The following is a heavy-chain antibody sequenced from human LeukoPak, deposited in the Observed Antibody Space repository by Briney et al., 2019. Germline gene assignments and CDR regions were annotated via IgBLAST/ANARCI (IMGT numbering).Heavy chain of an antibody. CDR1: GDSVSSNSAA. V-gene: IGHV6-1*01. CDR2: TYYRSKWYN. CDR3: ARGAPMQD. Sequence: SQTLSLTCAISGDSVSSNSAAWNWIRQSPSRGLEWLGRTYYRSKWYNGHAVSVKSRITINPDTPKNQFSLNLRSVTAADTAVYYCARGAPMQDWGQGTLITVSS. J-gene: IGHJ1*01.